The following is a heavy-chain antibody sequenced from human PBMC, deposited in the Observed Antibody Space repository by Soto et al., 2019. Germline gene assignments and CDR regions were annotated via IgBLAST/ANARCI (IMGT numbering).Heavy chain of an antibody. CDR1: GGSISSGAYS. Sequence: SETLSLTCAVSGGSISSGAYSLSWIRQPPGKGLEWIGYIYHSGSTYYNPSLKSRVTISLDRSKNQFSLKLTSVTAADTAVYYCYSGTGGGIDGMDVWGQGTTVTVSS. D-gene: IGHD1-26*01. V-gene: IGHV4-30-2*01. CDR2: IYHSGST. CDR3: YSGTGGGIDGMDV. J-gene: IGHJ6*02.